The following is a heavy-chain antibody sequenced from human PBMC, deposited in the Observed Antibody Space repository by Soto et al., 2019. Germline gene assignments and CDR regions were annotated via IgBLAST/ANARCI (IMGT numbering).Heavy chain of an antibody. V-gene: IGHV4-4*07. CDR1: GDSISSHY. J-gene: IGHJ2*01. D-gene: IGHD3-10*01. CDR3: ARDRRGSSPWDFDL. CDR2: IHTIGNT. Sequence: QVQLQESGPGLVTPSETLSLTCTVSGDSISSHYWSWIRQPAGKGLEWMGRIHTIGNTAHNPSLKTRITMSIDTSKNQMSLQLTSVTAADTAAYYCARDRRGSSPWDFDLWGRGTLVTVSS.